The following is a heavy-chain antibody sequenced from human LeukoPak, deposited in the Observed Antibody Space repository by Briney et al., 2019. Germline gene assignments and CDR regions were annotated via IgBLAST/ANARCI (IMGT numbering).Heavy chain of an antibody. CDR3: VRNFATGD. CDR2: IKGDGTAQ. Sequence: GGSLRLSCAASGFTFSSHLMHWVRQAQGTGLVWVSSIKGDGTAQNYADSVKGRFTISRDNAKSTLYLQMSSLRVEDTAVYHCVRNFATGDWGQGTLVTVSS. V-gene: IGHV3-74*01. J-gene: IGHJ4*02. CDR1: GFTFSSHL. D-gene: IGHD1-14*01.